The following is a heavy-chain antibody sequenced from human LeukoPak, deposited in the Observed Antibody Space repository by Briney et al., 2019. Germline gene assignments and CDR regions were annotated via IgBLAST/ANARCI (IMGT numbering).Heavy chain of an antibody. V-gene: IGHV3-9*01. D-gene: IGHD6-19*01. CDR2: ISWNSGSI. CDR3: AKDAIAVAGYYYYYGMDV. Sequence: GGSLRLSCAASGFTFDDYAMHWVRQAPGKGLEWVSGISWNSGSIGYADSVKGRFTIFRDNAKNSLYLQMNSLRAEDTALYYCAKDAIAVAGYYYYYGMDVWGQGTTVTVSS. CDR1: GFTFDDYA. J-gene: IGHJ6*02.